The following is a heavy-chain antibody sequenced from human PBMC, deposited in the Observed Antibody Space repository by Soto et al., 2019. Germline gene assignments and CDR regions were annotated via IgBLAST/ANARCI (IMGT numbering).Heavy chain of an antibody. CDR3: AKGIDFWSGSKSYYYYGMDV. J-gene: IGHJ6*02. V-gene: IGHV3-23*01. CDR2: ISGSGGST. Sequence: GGSLRLSCAASGFTFSSCAMSWVRQAPGKGLEWVSAISGSGGSTYYADSAKGRFTISRDNSKNTLYLQMNSLRAEDTAVYYCAKGIDFWSGSKSYYYYGMDVWGQGTTVTVSS. D-gene: IGHD3-3*01. CDR1: GFTFSSCA.